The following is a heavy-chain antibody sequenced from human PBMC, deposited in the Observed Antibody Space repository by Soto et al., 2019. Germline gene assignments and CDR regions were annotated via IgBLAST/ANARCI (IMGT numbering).Heavy chain of an antibody. V-gene: IGHV4-59*01. CDR1: GGSISSYY. J-gene: IGHJ6*02. CDR3: AREMATIKAPYYYGMDV. CDR2: IYYSGST. D-gene: IGHD5-12*01. Sequence: QVQLQESGPGLVKPSETLSLTCTVSGGSISSYYWSWIRQPPGKGLEWIGYIYYSGSTNYNPSLKSRVTISVDTSKNQFSLKLSSVTAADTAVYYCAREMATIKAPYYYGMDVWGQGTTVTVSS.